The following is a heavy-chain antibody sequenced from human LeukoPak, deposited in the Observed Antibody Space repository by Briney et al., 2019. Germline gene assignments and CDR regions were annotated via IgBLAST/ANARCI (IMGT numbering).Heavy chain of an antibody. V-gene: IGHV1-69*01. CDR3: AREVQKGYCSSTSCYLDY. J-gene: IGHJ4*02. Sequence: ASVKVSCKASGGTFISYAISWVRQAPGQGLEWMGGIIPIFGTANYAQKFQGRVTITADESTSTAYMELSSLRSEDTAVYYCAREVQKGYCSSTSCYLDYWGQGTLVTVSS. CDR2: IIPIFGTA. CDR1: GGTFISYA. D-gene: IGHD2-2*01.